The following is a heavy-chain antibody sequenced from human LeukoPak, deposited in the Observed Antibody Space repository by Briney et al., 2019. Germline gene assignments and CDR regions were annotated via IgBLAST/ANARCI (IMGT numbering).Heavy chain of an antibody. CDR3: ARAPGAFDI. J-gene: IGHJ3*02. Sequence: SETLSLTCTVSGDSITSGSNYWAWLRQHPGQGLEWIGYIYYTGGTHYNPSLKSRLTISVDTSENHSSLKLSSVTAADTAIYFCARAPGAFDIWGQGTMVTVSS. CDR1: GDSITSGSNY. V-gene: IGHV4-31*03. CDR2: IYYTGGT.